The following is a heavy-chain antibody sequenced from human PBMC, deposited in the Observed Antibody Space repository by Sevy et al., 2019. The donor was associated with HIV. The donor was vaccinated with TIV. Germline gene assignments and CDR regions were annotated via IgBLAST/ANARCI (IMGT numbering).Heavy chain of an antibody. CDR1: GLILRDRA. J-gene: IGHJ1*01. V-gene: IGHV3-9*01. D-gene: IGHD2-21*01. CDR3: VIEIESGGANF. Sequence: SLKISCTASGLILRDRAMHWVRQTPGKGLEWVSGITMYSGSEDYADFVKGRFTISRDNAKNSLNLQMDSLTLEDTALYYCVIEIESGGANFWGQGTLVTVSS. CDR2: ITMYSGSE.